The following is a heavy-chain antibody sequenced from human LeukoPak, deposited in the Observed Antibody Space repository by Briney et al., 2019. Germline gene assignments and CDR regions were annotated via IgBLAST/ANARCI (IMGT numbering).Heavy chain of an antibody. CDR1: GFALSSYG. CDR2: SRRDGTYV. J-gene: IGHJ4*02. V-gene: IGHV3-30*02. CDR3: ASGGPTRGTLAS. Sequence: VGSLRLSCAASGFALSSYGMYWVRQTPDKGLEWVAYSRRDGTYVNYADSVKGRFIISRDNSKNTLGLQMNSLRVEDTALYYCASGGPTRGTLASWGQGTLVPVSS. D-gene: IGHD1-26*01.